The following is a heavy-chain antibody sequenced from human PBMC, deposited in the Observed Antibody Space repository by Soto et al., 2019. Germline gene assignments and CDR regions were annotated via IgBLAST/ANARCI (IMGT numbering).Heavy chain of an antibody. V-gene: IGHV4-61*01. CDR3: ARGAAVTQFDY. Sequence: SLTCTVSGVSVSSGSFYWAWIRQPPGKGLEWIGFGSYSGTTNYKPSLKSRVTISVDTSRSQISLKVSSLTAADTAVYYCARGAAVTQFDYWGRGTLVT. CDR2: GSYSGTT. D-gene: IGHD4-17*01. CDR1: GVSVSSGSFY. J-gene: IGHJ4*02.